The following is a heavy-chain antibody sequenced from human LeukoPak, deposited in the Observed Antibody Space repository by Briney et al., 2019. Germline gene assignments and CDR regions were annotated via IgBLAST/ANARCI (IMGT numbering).Heavy chain of an antibody. V-gene: IGHV4-39*01. D-gene: IGHD6-19*01. CDR3: ARHSSSAWYYYFDY. CDR1: GGSISNSNYY. J-gene: IGHJ4*02. Sequence: SETLSLTCTVSGGSISNSNYYWGWIRQPPGKGLEWIGGAYYSGTTYYSPSLKSRVTISVDTSRNHFSLNLNSVTAADTAVYYCARHSSSAWYYYFDYWGQGSFVTVSS. CDR2: AYYSGTT.